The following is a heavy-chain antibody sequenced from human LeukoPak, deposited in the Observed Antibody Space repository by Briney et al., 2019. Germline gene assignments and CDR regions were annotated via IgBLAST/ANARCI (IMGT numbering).Heavy chain of an antibody. CDR2: INWNSGNI. CDR1: GFIFDDYA. CDR3: ARGADGVSSNSRGWFDP. J-gene: IGHJ5*02. V-gene: IGHV3-9*01. D-gene: IGHD2-15*01. Sequence: GGSLRLSCAASGFIFDDYAMHWVRQAPGKGLEWVSGINWNSGNIGYADSVKGRFTISRDNAKNSLYLQMNRLRAEDTAVYSCARGADGVSSNSRGWFDPWGQGTLVTVSS.